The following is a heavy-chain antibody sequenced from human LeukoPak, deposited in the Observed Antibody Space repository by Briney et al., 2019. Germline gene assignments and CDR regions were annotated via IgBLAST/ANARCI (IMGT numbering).Heavy chain of an antibody. CDR2: IYYSGST. CDR1: GGSISSYY. J-gene: IGHJ5*02. D-gene: IGHD3-3*01. CDR3: ARGRITIFGVGNNWFDP. V-gene: IGHV4-59*08. Sequence: SETLSLTCTVSGGSISSYYWSWIRQPRGKGLEWIGYIYYSGSTNYNPSLKSRVTISVDTSKNQFSLKLSSVTAADTAVYYCARGRITIFGVGNNWFDPWGQGTLVTVSS.